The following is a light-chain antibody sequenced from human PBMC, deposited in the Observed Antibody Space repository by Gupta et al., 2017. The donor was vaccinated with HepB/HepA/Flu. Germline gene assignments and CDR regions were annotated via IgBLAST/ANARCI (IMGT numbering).Light chain of an antibody. CDR1: SSNIGAGYD. J-gene: IGLJ2*01. CDR2: GHS. Sequence: SVLPLPPSVSGPHGQRVTISCTGSSSNIGAGYDVHWYQQLPGTAPKLLIYGHSNRPSGVPDRFSGSKSGTSASLTITGLQAEDEADYYCQSYDSSLSVVFGGGTKLTVL. CDR3: QSYDSSLSVV. V-gene: IGLV1-40*01.